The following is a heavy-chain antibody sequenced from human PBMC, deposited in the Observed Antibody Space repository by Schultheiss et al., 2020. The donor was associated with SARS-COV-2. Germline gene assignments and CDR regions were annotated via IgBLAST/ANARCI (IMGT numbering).Heavy chain of an antibody. V-gene: IGHV3-23*01. J-gene: IGHJ4*02. CDR3: AREGPGSHHAQDY. D-gene: IGHD1-26*01. Sequence: GGSLRLSCAASGFTFSSYAMSWVRQAPGKGLEWVSALSGSGGSTYYADSVKGRFTISRDNSRNFLYQQMNSLRPEDMAVYYCAREGPGSHHAQDYWGQGTLVTVSS. CDR1: GFTFSSYA. CDR2: LSGSGGST.